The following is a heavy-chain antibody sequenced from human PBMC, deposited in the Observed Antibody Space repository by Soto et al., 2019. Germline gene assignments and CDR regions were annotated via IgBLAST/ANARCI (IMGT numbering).Heavy chain of an antibody. CDR3: ARSAGGYSSSWYPPDAFDI. D-gene: IGHD6-13*01. CDR2: IYHSGST. J-gene: IGHJ3*02. Sequence: QVQLQESGPGLVKPSGTLSLTCAVSSGSISSSNWWSWVRQPPGKGLEWIGEIYHSGSTNYNPSLKSRVTISVDKSKNQFSRKLSSVPAADTAVYYCARSAGGYSSSWYPPDAFDIWGQGTMVTVSS. V-gene: IGHV4-4*02. CDR1: SGSISSSNW.